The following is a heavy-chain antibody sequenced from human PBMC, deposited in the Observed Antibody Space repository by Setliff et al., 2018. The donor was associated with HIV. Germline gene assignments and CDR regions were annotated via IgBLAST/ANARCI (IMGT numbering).Heavy chain of an antibody. CDR3: ASGGGREALRATAQLPHS. CDR2: VIPALGIP. CDR1: GVTFNNFR. Sequence: VASVKVSCKASGVTFNNFRINWIRQAPGQGLEWVGGVIPALGIPDYAQKLQGRITITAAKYADTAYMELNNLRFEDTAIYYCASGGGREALRATAQLPHSWGQGTLVTVSS. V-gene: IGHV1-69*10. J-gene: IGHJ4*02. D-gene: IGHD1-26*01.